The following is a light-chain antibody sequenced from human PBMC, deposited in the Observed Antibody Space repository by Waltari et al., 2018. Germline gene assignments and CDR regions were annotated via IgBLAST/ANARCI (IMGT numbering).Light chain of an antibody. CDR3: LQYATSPEA. Sequence: EIVLTQSPGTLSLSPGDRATLSCRASQSVNNNYLAWYQQKPGQAPRLLLSFSSPLSPVIPDRFRGSGSGPDFTLTISLLSPLSCSLYYFLQYATSPEAFVRGTKVEIK. V-gene: IGKV3-20*01. J-gene: IGKJ4*01. CDR1: QSVNNNY. CDR2: FSS.